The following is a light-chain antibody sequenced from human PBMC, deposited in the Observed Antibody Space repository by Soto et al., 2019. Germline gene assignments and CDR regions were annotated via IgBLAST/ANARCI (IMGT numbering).Light chain of an antibody. J-gene: IGLJ1*01. CDR2: SVS. CDR1: SSDIGAYDH. CDR3: ISYTVSRSYV. Sequence: QSALTQPASVSGSPGQSITISCSGTSSDIGAYDHVAWFQQFPGKTPKLVIYSVSNRPSGVFYRFSGSKSGNTASLTISGLQADDEADYYCISYTVSRSYVFGPGTKVTVL. V-gene: IGLV2-14*01.